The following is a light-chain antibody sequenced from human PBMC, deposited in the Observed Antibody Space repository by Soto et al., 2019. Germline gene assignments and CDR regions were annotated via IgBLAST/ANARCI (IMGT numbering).Light chain of an antibody. CDR3: QQTRSYPPT. J-gene: IGKJ4*01. Sequence: IPLTQSPPSLSASVGDRVTITYLASRDIAIYLASYQQKPGEAPNLLIHTASTLHGGVPSRFSGSGSGTDFTLTITSLQAEDFATYYCQQTRSYPPTFGGGTKVDIK. V-gene: IGKV1-9*01. CDR1: RDIAIY. CDR2: TAS.